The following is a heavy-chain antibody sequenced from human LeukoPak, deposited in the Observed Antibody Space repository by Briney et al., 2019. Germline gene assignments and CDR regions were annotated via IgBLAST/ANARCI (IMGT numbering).Heavy chain of an antibody. D-gene: IGHD3-10*01. Sequence: SETLSLTCTVSGGSISSYYWSWIRQPPGKGLEWIGYIYYSGSTYYNPSLKSRVTISVDTSKNQFSLKLSSVTAADTAVYYCAIQIGYGPIPDAFDIWGQGTMVTVSS. CDR3: AIQIGYGPIPDAFDI. J-gene: IGHJ3*02. CDR1: GGSISSYY. V-gene: IGHV4-59*12. CDR2: IYYSGST.